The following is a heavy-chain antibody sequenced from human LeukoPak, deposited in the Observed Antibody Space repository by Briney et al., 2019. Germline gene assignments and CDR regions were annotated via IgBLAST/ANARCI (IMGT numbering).Heavy chain of an antibody. V-gene: IGHV1-46*01. Sequence: ASVKVSCKASGYTFTSYYMHWVRQAPGQGLEWMGIINPSGGSTSYAQKFQGRVTMTRVMSTSTVYMELSSLRSEDTAVYYCAREGIAVAGGGSFDYWGQGTLVTVSS. D-gene: IGHD6-19*01. CDR2: INPSGGST. CDR3: AREGIAVAGGGSFDY. CDR1: GYTFTSYY. J-gene: IGHJ4*02.